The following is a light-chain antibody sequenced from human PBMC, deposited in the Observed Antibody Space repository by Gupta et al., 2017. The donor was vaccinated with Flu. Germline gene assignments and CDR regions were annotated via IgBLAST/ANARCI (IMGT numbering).Light chain of an antibody. CDR1: QTVSSSY. Sequence: EIVLTQSPDTLSLSPGERATLSCRASQTVSSSYFAWYQHKPGQPPRLLIYGASGRATGTPDRFSGSGSGTDFALIISRLEPEDSAVYYCQQYGSSLYSFGQGTKLEIK. CDR3: QQYGSSLYS. CDR2: GAS. V-gene: IGKV3-20*01. J-gene: IGKJ2*03.